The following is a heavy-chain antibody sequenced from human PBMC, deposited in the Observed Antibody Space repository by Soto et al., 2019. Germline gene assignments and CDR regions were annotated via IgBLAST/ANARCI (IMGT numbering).Heavy chain of an antibody. D-gene: IGHD3-22*01. V-gene: IGHV1-2*02. CDR3: ARNYYDSSDRDYLDY. CDR1: GYTFTSYY. CDR2: INPITGGT. Sequence: ASVKVSCKASGYTFTSYYIHWVRQAPGQGLEWMGWINPITGGTNYAPKCRGRVTMTRDTSITTAYMELSRLRSDDTAVYYCARNYYDSSDRDYLDYWGQGTPVTVSS. J-gene: IGHJ4*02.